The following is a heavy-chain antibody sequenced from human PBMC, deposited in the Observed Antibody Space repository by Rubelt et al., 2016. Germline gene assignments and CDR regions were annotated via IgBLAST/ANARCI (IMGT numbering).Heavy chain of an antibody. CDR3: ARGVAAPGTIHNWFDP. Sequence: QVQLQQWGAGLLKPSETLSLTCAVSGGSFSGYYWSWIRQPPGEGLEFIVEINHRGSITYNPSLKSRVTIAVDTPKKQSSLQLSSVTAADTAIYYCARGVAAPGTIHNWFDPWGQGTLVTVSS. D-gene: IGHD6-13*01. V-gene: IGHV4-34*01. J-gene: IGHJ5*02. CDR1: GGSFSGYY. CDR2: INHRGSI.